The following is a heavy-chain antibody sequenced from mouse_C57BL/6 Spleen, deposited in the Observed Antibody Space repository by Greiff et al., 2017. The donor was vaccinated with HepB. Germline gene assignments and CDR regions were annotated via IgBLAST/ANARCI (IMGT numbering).Heavy chain of an antibody. D-gene: IGHD2-4*01. Sequence: QVQLQQSGPGLVQPSQSLSITCTVSGFSLTSYGVHWVRQSPGKGLEWLGVIWSGGSTNYNAAFISRLSISKDNTKGQVFFKMHSLQADDTAIYYCAREDYDYDSFAYWGQGTLVTVSA. CDR1: GFSLTSYG. CDR3: AREDYDYDSFAY. CDR2: IWSGGST. J-gene: IGHJ3*01. V-gene: IGHV2-2*01.